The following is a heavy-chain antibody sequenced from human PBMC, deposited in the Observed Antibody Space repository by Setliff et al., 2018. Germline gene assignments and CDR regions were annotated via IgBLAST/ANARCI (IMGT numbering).Heavy chain of an antibody. CDR3: ARVESMVRGKNILRRFDY. V-gene: IGHV1-18*01. D-gene: IGHD3-10*01. J-gene: IGHJ4*02. CDR2: VTIYNGNT. CDR1: GYTFNNYG. Sequence: ASVKVSCKASGYTFNNYGVAWVRQAPGQGLDWMGWVTIYNGNTKYAQNLQGRLTLSTDRSTNTVYMELGSLTTDDTAIYYCARVESMVRGKNILRRFDYWGQGTQVTVSS.